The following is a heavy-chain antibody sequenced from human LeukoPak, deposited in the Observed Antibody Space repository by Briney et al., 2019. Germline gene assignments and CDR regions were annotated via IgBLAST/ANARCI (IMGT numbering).Heavy chain of an antibody. CDR3: ARDWSGGSYYPWYCYYYMDV. CDR1: GYTFTSYY. D-gene: IGHD1-26*01. Sequence: ASVKVSCKASGYTFTSYYMHWVRQAPGQGLEWMGIINPSGGSTSYAQKFQGRVTMTRDTSTSTVYMELSSLRSEDTAVYYCARDWSGGSYYPWYCYYYMDVWGKGTTVTISS. V-gene: IGHV1-46*01. CDR2: INPSGGST. J-gene: IGHJ6*03.